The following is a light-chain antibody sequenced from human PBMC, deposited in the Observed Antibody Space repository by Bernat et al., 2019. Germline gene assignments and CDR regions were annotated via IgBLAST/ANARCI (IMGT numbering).Light chain of an antibody. CDR3: QLYDRYPLA. CDR1: RAISKY. J-gene: IGKJ4*01. Sequence: DIQMTQSPSSLSASVGDRVTITCRATRAISKYLAWVQQKPGKAPRSLIYGASTLFSGVPSRFSGSGSETDFTLTISSLHPEDSATYYCQLYDRYPLAFGGGTKVEV. CDR2: GAS. V-gene: IGKV1-16*01.